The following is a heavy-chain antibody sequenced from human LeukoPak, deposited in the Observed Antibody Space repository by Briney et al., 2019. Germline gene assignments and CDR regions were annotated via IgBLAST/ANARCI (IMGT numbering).Heavy chain of an antibody. Sequence: GGSLRLSCAASRFNFDSYVMSWVRQAPGKGLEWVSSISGGGARTYYGDSVRGRFTVSRDNAKNSLYLQMNSLRAEDTAVYYCARGANKYCGGGSCYGAYYFDYWGQEPGVPVPS. V-gene: IGHV3-23*01. CDR1: RFNFDSYV. J-gene: IGHJ4*02. D-gene: IGHD2-15*01. CDR2: ISGGGART. CDR3: ARGANKYCGGGSCYGAYYFDY.